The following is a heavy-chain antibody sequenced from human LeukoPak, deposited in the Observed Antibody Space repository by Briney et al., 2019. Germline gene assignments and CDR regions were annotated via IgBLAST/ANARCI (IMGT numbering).Heavy chain of an antibody. V-gene: IGHV1-69*01. CDR2: IIPIFGTA. J-gene: IGHJ4*02. CDR3: ARAAENYYDSSGYPFDY. CDR1: GGTFSSYA. D-gene: IGHD3-22*01. Sequence: SVKVSCKASGGTFSSYAISWVRQAPGQGLEWMGGIIPIFGTANYAQKFQGRVTITADESTSTAYMELSSLRSEDTAVYYCARAAENYYDSSGYPFDYWGQGTLVTVSS.